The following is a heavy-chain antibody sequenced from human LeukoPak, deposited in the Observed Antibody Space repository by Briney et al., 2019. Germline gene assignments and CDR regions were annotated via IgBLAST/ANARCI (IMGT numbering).Heavy chain of an antibody. CDR3: ARYDFLVGYYYY. D-gene: IGHD3-3*01. V-gene: IGHV3-66*01. Sequence: GGSLRLSCVVSGFSVRSNYMSWVRQAPGKGLEWVSLIYSGGSTYYAESVKGRFTISRDNIKNTLSLQMNSLRAEDTAVYYCARYDFLVGYYYYWGQGTLVTVSS. CDR1: GFSVRSNY. J-gene: IGHJ4*02. CDR2: IYSGGST.